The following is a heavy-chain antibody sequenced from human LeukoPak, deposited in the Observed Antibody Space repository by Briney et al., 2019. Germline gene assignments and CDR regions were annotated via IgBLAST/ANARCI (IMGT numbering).Heavy chain of an antibody. CDR3: ATTFYDSSGYYLSYFDY. D-gene: IGHD3-22*01. CDR1: AGTFSSYA. CDR2: IIPIFGTA. Sequence: SVKVSCKASAGTFSSYAISWVRQAPGQGLEWMGGIIPIFGTANYAQKFQGRVTITTDESTSTAYMELSSLRSEDTAVYYCATTFYDSSGYYLSYFDYWGQGTLVTVSS. V-gene: IGHV1-69*05. J-gene: IGHJ4*02.